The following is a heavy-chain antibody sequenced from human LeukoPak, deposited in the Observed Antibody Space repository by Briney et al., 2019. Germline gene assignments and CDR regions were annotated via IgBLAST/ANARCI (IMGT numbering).Heavy chain of an antibody. D-gene: IGHD3-22*01. CDR1: GFTFSDYY. CDR3: AKGSDSSDSSLFDY. Sequence: GGSLRLSCAASGFTFSDYYMSWIRQAPGKGLEWVSYISSSGSTIYYADSVKGRFTISRDNAKNSLYLQMNSLRAEDTAVYYCAKGSDSSDSSLFDYWGQGTLVTVSS. J-gene: IGHJ4*02. CDR2: ISSSGSTI. V-gene: IGHV3-11*01.